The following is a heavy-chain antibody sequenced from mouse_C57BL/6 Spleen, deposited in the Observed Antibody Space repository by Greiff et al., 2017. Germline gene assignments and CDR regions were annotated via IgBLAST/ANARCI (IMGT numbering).Heavy chain of an antibody. CDR2: IYPGDGDT. J-gene: IGHJ3*01. V-gene: IGHV1-82*01. D-gene: IGHD2-13*01. CDR1: GYAFSSSW. Sequence: QVQLKESGPELVKPGASVKISCKASGYAFSSSWMNWVKQRPGKGLEWIGRIYPGDGDTNYNGKFKGKATLTADTSSSTAYMQLSSLSSEDSAVYFCAMGTTEGCAYWGQGTLVTVSA. CDR3: AMGTTEGCAY.